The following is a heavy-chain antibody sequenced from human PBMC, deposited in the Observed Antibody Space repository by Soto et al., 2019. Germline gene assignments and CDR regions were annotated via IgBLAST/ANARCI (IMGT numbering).Heavy chain of an antibody. V-gene: IGHV3-23*01. CDR1: GFAFVSYA. D-gene: IGHD5-18*01. CDR2: ISGSGGST. CDR3: AKDPLEIQLWPKYYFDY. J-gene: IGHJ4*02. Sequence: GGSLSLSCAASGFAFVSYAIIFVRHSPFKWLEWVSAISGSGGSTYYADSVKGRFTISRDNSKNTLYLQMNSLRAEDTAVYYCAKDPLEIQLWPKYYFDYWGQGTLVTVSS.